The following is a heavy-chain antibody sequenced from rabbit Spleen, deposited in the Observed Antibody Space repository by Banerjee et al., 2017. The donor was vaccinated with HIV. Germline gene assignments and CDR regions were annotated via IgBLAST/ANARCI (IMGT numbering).Heavy chain of an antibody. CDR3: TRDAAGREDFNL. Sequence: QSLEESGGDLVKPGASLTLTCKASGLDLSSRYWICWVRQAPGKGLEWIACIDVAKSGNTYYTNWAKARFTISKTSSTTVALQVPSLTATDTATYFCTRDAAGREDFNLWGPGTLVTVS. J-gene: IGHJ4*01. CDR1: GLDLSSRYW. V-gene: IGHV1S40*01. CDR2: IDVAKSGNT. D-gene: IGHD4-2*01.